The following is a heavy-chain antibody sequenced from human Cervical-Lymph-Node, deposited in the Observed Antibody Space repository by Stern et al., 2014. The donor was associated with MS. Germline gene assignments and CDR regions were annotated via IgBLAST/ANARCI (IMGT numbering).Heavy chain of an antibody. CDR1: GGSISRSTYY. J-gene: IGHJ4*02. Sequence: QVQLVESGPGLVKPSETLSLTCSVSGGSISRSTYYWGWIRQPPGKGLEWIGSIYYSGTTYYHPSLKSRVTIHTSTNHPSLRLTSVTAADTAVYYCARHDGWLPHYWSQGTLVTVSS. D-gene: IGHD5-12*01. CDR3: ARHDGWLPHY. V-gene: IGHV4-39*01. CDR2: IYYSGTT.